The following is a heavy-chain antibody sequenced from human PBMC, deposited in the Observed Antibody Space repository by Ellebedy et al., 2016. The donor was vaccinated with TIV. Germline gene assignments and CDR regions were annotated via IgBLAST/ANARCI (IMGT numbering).Heavy chain of an antibody. Sequence: MPSETLSLTCSVSGGSISRSSFYWGWIRQAPGKGLEWIGCIYDNGDTFYNQSLKNRVTISVDASTNQFSLQLSSATAADTSVYWCSTLHPNGFYGMDVWGQGTTVTVSS. CDR1: GGSISRSSFY. CDR3: STLHPNGFYGMDV. CDR2: IYDNGDT. J-gene: IGHJ6*02. D-gene: IGHD2-8*01. V-gene: IGHV4-39*01.